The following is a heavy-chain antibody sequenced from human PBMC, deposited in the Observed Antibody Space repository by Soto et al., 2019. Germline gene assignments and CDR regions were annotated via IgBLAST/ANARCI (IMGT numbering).Heavy chain of an antibody. CDR1: GFTFSSYS. CDR3: AKGITDTGGYYYYSMDV. CDR2: ISSSSSYI. Sequence: PGGSLRLSCAASGFTFSSYSMNWVRQAPGKGLEWVSSISSSSSYIYYADSVKGRFTISRDNAKNSLYLQMNSLRAEDTAVYYCAKGITDTGGYYYYSMDVWGQGTAVTVSS. V-gene: IGHV3-21*04. J-gene: IGHJ6*02. D-gene: IGHD3-16*01.